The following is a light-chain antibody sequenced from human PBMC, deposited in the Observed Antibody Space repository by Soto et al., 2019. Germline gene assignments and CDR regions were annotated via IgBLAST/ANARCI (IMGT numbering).Light chain of an antibody. Sequence: QSVLTQPASVSGSPGQSITISCGGTSSDVGAYIYVSWYQQFPGKAPKLIIYEVNNRPSGVSDRFSGSKSDTTAYLPISGLQAEDEAAYYCSSYSDSYTKVFRTATTVTVL. CDR1: SSDVGAYIY. V-gene: IGLV2-14*03. J-gene: IGLJ1*01. CDR2: EVN. CDR3: SSYSDSYTKV.